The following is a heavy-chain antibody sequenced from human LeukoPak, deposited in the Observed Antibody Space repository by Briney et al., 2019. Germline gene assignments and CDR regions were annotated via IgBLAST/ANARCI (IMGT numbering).Heavy chain of an antibody. V-gene: IGHV4-38-2*01. CDR3: ARGYSSSEFIDY. J-gene: IGHJ4*02. Sequence: SETLSLTCAVSGYSVSSGYYWGWIPQPPGKGLEWIGSIYHSGSTYYNPSLKSRVTISVDTSKNQFSLKLSSVTAADTAVYYCARGYSSSEFIDYWGQGTLVTVSS. D-gene: IGHD6-13*01. CDR1: GYSVSSGYY. CDR2: IYHSGST.